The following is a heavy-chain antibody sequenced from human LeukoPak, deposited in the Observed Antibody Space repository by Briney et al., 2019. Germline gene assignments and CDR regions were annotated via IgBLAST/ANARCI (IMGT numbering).Heavy chain of an antibody. CDR2: IKQDGSEK. CDR3: AKENTAIHCYYYYGMDV. CDR1: GFTFSIYW. D-gene: IGHD5-18*01. V-gene: IGHV3-7*01. Sequence: GGSLRLSCAASGFTFSIYWMNWVRQAPGKGLEWVANIKQDGSEKYYVDSVKGRFTISRDNSKNTLYLQMNSLRAEDTAVYYCAKENTAIHCYYYYGMDVWGQGTTVTVSS. J-gene: IGHJ6*02.